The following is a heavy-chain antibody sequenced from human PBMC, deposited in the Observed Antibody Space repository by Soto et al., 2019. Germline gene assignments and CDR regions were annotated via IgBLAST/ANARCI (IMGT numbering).Heavy chain of an antibody. CDR3: ARGTGTPMEFQQ. D-gene: IGHD1-7*01. CDR1: GYTFTSYD. CDR2: MNPNSGNT. J-gene: IGHJ1*01. Sequence: SVQVSCTSSGYTFTSYDINWVRQATGQGLEWIGWMNPNSGNTGYAQKFQGRVTMTRNTSISTAYMELSSLRSEDTAVYYCARGTGTPMEFQQWGKGNLVTVYS. V-gene: IGHV1-8*01.